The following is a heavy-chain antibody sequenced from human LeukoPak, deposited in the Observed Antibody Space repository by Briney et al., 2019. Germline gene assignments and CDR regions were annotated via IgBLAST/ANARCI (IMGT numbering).Heavy chain of an antibody. D-gene: IGHD1-1*01. J-gene: IGHJ4*02. CDR2: INPNSGGT. Sequence: ASVKVSCKASGYTFTDYYRHWVRQAPGQGLEWMGRINPNSGGTNYTQKFQGRVTMTRDTSINTAYMDLSRLTSDDTAVYFCTRAPAAYCTAWNDWGQGTLVTVSS. V-gene: IGHV1-2*06. CDR3: TRAPAAYCTAWND. CDR1: GYTFTDYY.